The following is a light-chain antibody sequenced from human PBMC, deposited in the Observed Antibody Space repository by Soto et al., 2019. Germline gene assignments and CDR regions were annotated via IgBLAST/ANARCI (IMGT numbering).Light chain of an antibody. Sequence: QLVLTQSPSASASLGASVKLTCTLSSGHSNYAIAWHQQLPEKGPRYLMKVNSDGSHNKGDGIPDRFSGSSSGAERYLTISSLQSEDEADYYCQTWGTGIWVFGGGTKVTVL. CDR2: VNSDGSH. V-gene: IGLV4-69*01. CDR3: QTWGTGIWV. CDR1: SGHSNYA. J-gene: IGLJ3*02.